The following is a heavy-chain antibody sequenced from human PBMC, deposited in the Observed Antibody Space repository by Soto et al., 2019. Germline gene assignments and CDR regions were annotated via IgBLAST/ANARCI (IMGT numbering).Heavy chain of an antibody. J-gene: IGHJ6*02. V-gene: IGHV4-34*01. CDR1: GGSFSGYY. Sequence: SETLSLTCAVYGGSFSGYYWSWIRQPPGKGLEWIGEINHSGSTNYNPSLKSRVTISVDTSKNQFSLKLSSVTAADTAVYYCARIPGIAAAGTGEGYYYYYGMDVWGQGTTVTVSS. D-gene: IGHD6-13*01. CDR2: INHSGST. CDR3: ARIPGIAAAGTGEGYYYYYGMDV.